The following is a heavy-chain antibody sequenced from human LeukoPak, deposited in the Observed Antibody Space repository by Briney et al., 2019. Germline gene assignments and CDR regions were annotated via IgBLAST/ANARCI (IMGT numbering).Heavy chain of an antibody. CDR2: IYPGDSDT. CDR3: ARGYYNGDY. D-gene: IGHD3-10*01. Sequence: GGSLQISCKGSGSSVSKYWIAWGRQVPGKGLGWVGIIYPGDSDTRYGPSFHGQVTISADKSISTAYLQWPRLKASDTAIYFCARGYYNGDYWGQGTLVSVSS. J-gene: IGHJ4*02. CDR1: GSSVSKYW. V-gene: IGHV5-51*01.